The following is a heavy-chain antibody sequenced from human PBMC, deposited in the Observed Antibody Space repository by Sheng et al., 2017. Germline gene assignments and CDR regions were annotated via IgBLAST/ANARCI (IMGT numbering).Heavy chain of an antibody. CDR1: GGTFSSYT. CDR2: IIPILGIA. CDR3: ARDPQGSSSYYYYMDV. J-gene: IGHJ6*03. V-gene: IGHV1-69*08. Sequence: QVQLVQSGAEVKKPGSSVKVSCKASGGTFSSYTISWVRQAPGQGLEWMGRIIPILGIANYAQKFQGRVTITADKSTSTAYMELSSLRSEDTAVYYCARDPQGSSSYYYYMDVWGKGTTVTVSS. D-gene: IGHD6-6*01.